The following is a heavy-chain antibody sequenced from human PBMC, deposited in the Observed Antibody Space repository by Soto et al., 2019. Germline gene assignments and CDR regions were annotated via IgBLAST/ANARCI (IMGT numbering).Heavy chain of an antibody. Sequence: KTSETLSLTCAVSGYSISSGYYCGWIRQPPGKGLEWLGTTYYGASSYYNPSLRSRITILLDTSTNQLSLKLSSVTAADTAVYFCVRVAGSASWYETDSWGQGILVTVSS. CDR2: TYYGASS. D-gene: IGHD6-13*01. CDR3: VRVAGSASWYETDS. V-gene: IGHV4-38-2*01. CDR1: GYSISSGYY. J-gene: IGHJ4*02.